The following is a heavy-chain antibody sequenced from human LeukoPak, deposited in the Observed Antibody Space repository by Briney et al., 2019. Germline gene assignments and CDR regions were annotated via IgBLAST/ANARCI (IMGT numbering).Heavy chain of an antibody. V-gene: IGHV3-21*01. CDR3: AREKYSGSTDY. D-gene: IGHD5-12*01. J-gene: IGHJ4*02. Sequence: GGSLRLSCAVSGFTFSTYTMNWVRQAPGKGLEWVSSISSSSSYIYYADSVKGRVTISRDNTKNSLYLQMNRLRAEDTAVYYCAREKYSGSTDYWGQGTLVTVSS. CDR2: ISSSSSYI. CDR1: GFTFSTYT.